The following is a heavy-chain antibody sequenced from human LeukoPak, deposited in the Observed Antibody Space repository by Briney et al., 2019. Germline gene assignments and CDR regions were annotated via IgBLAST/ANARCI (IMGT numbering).Heavy chain of an antibody. CDR2: ISGSGGST. V-gene: IGHV3-23*01. CDR1: GFTFSNYA. Sequence: GGSLRLSCAASGFTFSNYAINWVRQAPGKGLEWVSAISGSGGSTYYADSVKGRFTISRDNSKNTLYLQMNSLRAEDTAVYYCAKGAFRGATFPDIWGQGTMVTVSS. CDR3: AKGAFRGATFPDI. D-gene: IGHD3-16*01. J-gene: IGHJ3*02.